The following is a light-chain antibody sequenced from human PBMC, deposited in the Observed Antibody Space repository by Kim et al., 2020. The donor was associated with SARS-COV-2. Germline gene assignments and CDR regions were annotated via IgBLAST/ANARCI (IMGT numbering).Light chain of an antibody. V-gene: IGLV3-1*01. J-gene: IGLJ2*01. CDR3: QAWDSVSGII. CDR1: KLEVKF. Sequence: SPGQTANLTCSGHKLEVKFTSWYQQRPGQSPLLVICEDNKRPSGIPERFSGSNSGNTGTLTISGTQAMDEADYYCQAWDSVSGIIFGGGTQLTVL. CDR2: EDN.